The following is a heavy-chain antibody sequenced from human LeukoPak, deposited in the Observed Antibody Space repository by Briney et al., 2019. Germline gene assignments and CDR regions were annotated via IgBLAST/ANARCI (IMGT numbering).Heavy chain of an antibody. J-gene: IGHJ2*01. CDR1: GFTVSSNY. V-gene: IGHV3-23*01. CDR2: TGGSGVTT. CDR3: AKEGSPSPQRAGYFYL. D-gene: IGHD6-6*01. Sequence: PGGSLRLSCAASGFTVSSNYMSWVRQAPGKGLEWVSATGGSGVTTYYADSVKGRFTISRDNSKNTLYLQMNSLRGEDTAVYYCAKEGSPSPQRAGYFYLWGRGTLVTVSS.